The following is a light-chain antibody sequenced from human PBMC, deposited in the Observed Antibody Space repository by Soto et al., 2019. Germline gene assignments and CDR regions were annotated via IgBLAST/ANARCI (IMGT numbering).Light chain of an antibody. CDR2: AAS. Sequence: DIQMTQSPSSLSASLGDRVTITCRASQSISTHLSWYQQRPGKAPNLLIYAASSLQRWVPSRFSGSGSGTEFTLTISSLQPEDFAVYYCQQYNNWPWTFGQGTKVDIK. CDR3: QQYNNWPWT. CDR1: QSISTH. V-gene: IGKV1-39*01. J-gene: IGKJ1*01.